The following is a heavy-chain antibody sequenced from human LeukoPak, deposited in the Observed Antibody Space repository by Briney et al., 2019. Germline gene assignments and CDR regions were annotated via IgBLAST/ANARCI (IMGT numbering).Heavy chain of an antibody. CDR2: INPNSGGT. CDR3: ARALPRGYSYGFDY. D-gene: IGHD5-18*01. J-gene: IGHJ4*02. CDR1: GHTFTGYY. Sequence: GASVKVSCKASGHTFTGYYMHWVRQAPGQGLEWMGWINPNSGGTNYAQKFQGRVTMTRDTSISTAYMELSRLRSDDTAVYYCARALPRGYSYGFDYWGQGTLVTVSS. V-gene: IGHV1-2*02.